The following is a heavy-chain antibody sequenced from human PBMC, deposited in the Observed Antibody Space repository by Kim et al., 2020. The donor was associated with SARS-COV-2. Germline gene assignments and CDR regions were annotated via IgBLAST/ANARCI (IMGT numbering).Heavy chain of an antibody. D-gene: IGHD3-10*01. CDR1: GGSFSGYY. Sequence: SETLSLTCAVYGGSFSGYYWSWIRQPPGKGLEWIGEINHSGSTNYNPSLKSRVTISVDTSKNQFSLKLSSVTAADTAVYYCARGHPTYYYGSGSYYKPPDYYYYGMDVWGQGTTVTVSS. CDR2: INHSGST. CDR3: ARGHPTYYYGSGSYYKPPDYYYYGMDV. V-gene: IGHV4-34*01. J-gene: IGHJ6*02.